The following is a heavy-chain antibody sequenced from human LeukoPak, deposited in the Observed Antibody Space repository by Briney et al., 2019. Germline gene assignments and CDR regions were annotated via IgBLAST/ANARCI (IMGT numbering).Heavy chain of an antibody. CDR1: GFTFSSYA. Sequence: GGSLRLSCAASGFTFSSYAMNWVRQAPGKGLEWVSAITSAGNTYYADSVKGRFTISRDSSKNTLYLQRNSLRSEDTAVYYCAKGGGPYHLPTDYWGQGTQVTVSS. V-gene: IGHV3-23*01. CDR2: ITSAGNT. CDR3: AKGGGPYHLPTDY. J-gene: IGHJ4*02. D-gene: IGHD2-2*01.